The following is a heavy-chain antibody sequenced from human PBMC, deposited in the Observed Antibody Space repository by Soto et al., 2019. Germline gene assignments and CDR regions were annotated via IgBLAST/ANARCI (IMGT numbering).Heavy chain of an antibody. CDR3: ARGVDYFYQYMDV. Sequence: QVQLMQSGAEVKKPGASVKVSCKASGYPFTSYSISWVRQAPGQGLEWMGWISTYNGNTNYAQKFQGRLTMTTDTSTSTAYMEVRSLSSDVTAVDYCARGVDYFYQYMDVWGKGTTVTVSS. V-gene: IGHV1-18*01. CDR2: ISTYNGNT. CDR1: GYPFTSYS. J-gene: IGHJ6*03.